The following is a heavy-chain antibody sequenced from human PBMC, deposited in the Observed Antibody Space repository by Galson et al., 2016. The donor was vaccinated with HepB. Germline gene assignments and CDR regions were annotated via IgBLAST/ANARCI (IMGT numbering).Heavy chain of an antibody. D-gene: IGHD5-18*01. Sequence: SLRLSCAASGFTFSSYGMHWVRQAPGKGLEWVAVISYDGSNKYYADSVKGRFTISRDNAKNSLYLQMNSLRAEDTAVYYCARDTAMDPFDYLGQGTLVTVSS. J-gene: IGHJ4*02. CDR3: ARDTAMDPFDY. CDR2: ISYDGSNK. CDR1: GFTFSSYG. V-gene: IGHV3-30*03.